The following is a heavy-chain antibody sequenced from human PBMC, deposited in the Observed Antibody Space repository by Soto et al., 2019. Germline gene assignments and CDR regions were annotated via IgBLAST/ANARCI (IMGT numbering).Heavy chain of an antibody. Sequence: GESLKISCKGSGYSFTSYWIGWVRQMPGKGLEWMGIIYPGDSDTRYSPSFQGQVTISADKSISTAYLQWSSLKASDTAMYYCARMVDTAMASCRSYYYYGMDVWGQGTTVTVSS. CDR3: ARMVDTAMASCRSYYYYGMDV. CDR2: IYPGDSDT. V-gene: IGHV5-51*01. CDR1: GYSFTSYW. D-gene: IGHD5-18*01. J-gene: IGHJ6*02.